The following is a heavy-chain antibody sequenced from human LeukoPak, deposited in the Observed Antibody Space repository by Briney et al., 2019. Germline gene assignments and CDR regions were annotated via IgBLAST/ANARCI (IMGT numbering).Heavy chain of an antibody. CDR2: INSDRSST. Sequence: GGSLRLSCAASGFTFSSYWMHWVRQAPGKGLVWVSRINSDRSSTSYADSVKGRFTISRDNAKNTPYLQMNSLRAEDTAVYYCAREDIVATINYWGQGTLVTVSS. CDR1: GFTFSSYW. D-gene: IGHD5-12*01. V-gene: IGHV3-74*01. CDR3: AREDIVATINY. J-gene: IGHJ4*02.